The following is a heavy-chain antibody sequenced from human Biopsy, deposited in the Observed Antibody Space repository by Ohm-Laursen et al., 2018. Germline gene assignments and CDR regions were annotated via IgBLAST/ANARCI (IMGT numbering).Heavy chain of an antibody. D-gene: IGHD3-22*01. V-gene: IGHV4-59*01. CDR1: GDSISSYY. J-gene: IGHJ2*01. CDR2: VYYTGST. Sequence: GTLSLTCTVSGDSISSYYWSRIRQPPGKGLQWIGYVYYTGSTDYNPSLQSRVTISVDTSKNHFSLRLRSVTPADTAIYCARDRGYYSDRTVPGYFDLWGRGTLVTVSS. CDR3: ARDRGYYSDRTVPGYFDL.